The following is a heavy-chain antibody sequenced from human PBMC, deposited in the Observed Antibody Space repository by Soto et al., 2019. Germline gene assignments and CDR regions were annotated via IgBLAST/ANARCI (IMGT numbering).Heavy chain of an antibody. D-gene: IGHD3-10*01. V-gene: IGHV3-23*01. CDR2: ISAGGGST. CDR1: GVTFSIYA. Sequence: GSLRLSCAASGVTFSIYAMSWVRQAPGKGLEWVSSISAGGGSTYSADSVKGRFTISRDNSKNTLYLQMNSLRAEDKAVYYCASYYGTNNYYYYMDVCGKRSTVPVS. CDR3: ASYYGTNNYYYYMDV. J-gene: IGHJ6*03.